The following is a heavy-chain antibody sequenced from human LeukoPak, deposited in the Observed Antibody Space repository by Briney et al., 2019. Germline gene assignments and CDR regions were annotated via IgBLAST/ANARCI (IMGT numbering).Heavy chain of an antibody. V-gene: IGHV4-30-4*01. CDR2: IHYSGSS. J-gene: IGHJ4*02. Sequence: KPSETLSLTCTVSGGSISSDNYYWSWIRQPPGKGLEWIGYIHYSGSSYYNPSLKSRVSMSVDTSKNQFSLNLTSVTAAETAVYYCARTSYDSGSSHFDYWGQGTLVTVSS. CDR3: ARTSYDSGSSHFDY. D-gene: IGHD3-10*01. CDR1: GGSISSDNYY.